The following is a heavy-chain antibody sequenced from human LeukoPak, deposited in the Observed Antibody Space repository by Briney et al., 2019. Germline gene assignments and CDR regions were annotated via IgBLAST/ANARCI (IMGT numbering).Heavy chain of an antibody. CDR1: GYSFTSYY. J-gene: IGHJ3*02. Sequence: GESLKISCKGSGYSFTSYYIGWVRQMPGKGLEWVGIIYPGDSDTTYSPSFQGQVTISADKSISTAYLQWSSLKASDTAIYYCASHYYDRSDAFDIWGQGTMVTVSS. D-gene: IGHD3-22*01. CDR2: IYPGDSDT. V-gene: IGHV5-51*01. CDR3: ASHYYDRSDAFDI.